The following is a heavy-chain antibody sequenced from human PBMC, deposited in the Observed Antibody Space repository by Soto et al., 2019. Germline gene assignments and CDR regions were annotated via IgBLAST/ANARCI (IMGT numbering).Heavy chain of an antibody. Sequence: SVKVSCKASGGTFSSYAISWVRQAPGQGLEWMGGIIPIFGTANYAQKFQGRVTITADESTSTAYMELSSLRSEDTAVYYCARDYDYVWGSYRTSGYHGMDVWGQGTTVTVSS. J-gene: IGHJ6*02. V-gene: IGHV1-69*13. CDR3: ARDYDYVWGSYRTSGYHGMDV. CDR2: IIPIFGTA. D-gene: IGHD3-16*01. CDR1: GGTFSSYA.